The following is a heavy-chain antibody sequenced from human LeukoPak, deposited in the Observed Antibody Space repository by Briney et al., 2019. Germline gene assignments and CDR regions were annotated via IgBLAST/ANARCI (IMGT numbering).Heavy chain of an antibody. CDR2: IYYSGST. CDR1: GGSISSNNYY. V-gene: IGHV4-39*01. J-gene: IGHJ4*02. CDR3: ARPGYYYDSSGYHYRDY. Sequence: KSSETLSLTCTVSGGSISSNNYYWGWIRRPPGKGLEWIGSIYYSGSTYYNPSLKSRVTISVDTSKNQFSLKLSSVTAADTAVYYCARPGYYYDSSGYHYRDYWGQGTLVTVSS. D-gene: IGHD3-22*01.